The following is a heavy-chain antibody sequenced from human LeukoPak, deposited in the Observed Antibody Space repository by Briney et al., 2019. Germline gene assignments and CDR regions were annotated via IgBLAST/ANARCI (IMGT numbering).Heavy chain of an antibody. CDR3: AKSRIGYCSSTSCYSDY. V-gene: IGHV3-21*04. D-gene: IGHD2-2*01. CDR2: ISSGSTYI. J-gene: IGHJ4*02. CDR1: GFTFSSYT. Sequence: PGGSLRLSCAVSGFTFSSYTMNWVRQAPGKGLEWVSSISSGSTYIYYADSVKGRFTISRDNSKNTLYLQMKSLRAEDTAVYYCAKSRIGYCSSTSCYSDYWGQGTLVTVSS.